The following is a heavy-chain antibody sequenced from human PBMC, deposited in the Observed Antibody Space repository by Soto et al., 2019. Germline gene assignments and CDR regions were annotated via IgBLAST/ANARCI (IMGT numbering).Heavy chain of an antibody. V-gene: IGHV1-18*01. CDR1: GYTFTSYG. Sequence: QVQLVQSGAEVKKPGASVKVSCKDSGYTFTSYGISWVRQAPGQGLVWMGWFSAYNGNTNYAQKLQGTLTMTTDTSTSTAYRELRSLRSDDTAVYYCARHQDYYGAGSYSDAFDIWGQGTIVTVSS. D-gene: IGHD3-10*01. CDR3: ARHQDYYGAGSYSDAFDI. J-gene: IGHJ3*02. CDR2: FSAYNGNT.